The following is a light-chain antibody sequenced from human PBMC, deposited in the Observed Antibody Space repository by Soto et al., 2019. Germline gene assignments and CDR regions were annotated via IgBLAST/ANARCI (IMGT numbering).Light chain of an antibody. V-gene: IGKV1-6*01. J-gene: IGKJ1*01. CDR3: LQDYGDSWT. CDR1: RDVGSD. CDR2: AAS. Sequence: QMTQSPSSLSASVGEKIIITCRASRDVGSDVSWYQQKPGQAPKLLIYAASNLYTGVPSRFSGSRSGTEFTLTISILQPEDCESYYCLQDYGDSWTFGQGTKVDIK.